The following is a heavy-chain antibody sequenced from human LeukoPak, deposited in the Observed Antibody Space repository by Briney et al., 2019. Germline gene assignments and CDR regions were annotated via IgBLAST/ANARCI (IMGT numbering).Heavy chain of an antibody. CDR1: GFTFSSYW. CDR2: IKQDGSEK. D-gene: IGHD5-12*01. J-gene: IGHJ4*02. V-gene: IGHV3-7*01. CDR3: ARGFTGYDEIEYYFDY. Sequence: PGGSLRLSCAASGFTFSSYWMSWVRQAPGKGLEWVANIKQDGSEKYYVDSVKGRFTISRDNAKNSLYLQMNSLRAEDTAVYYCARGFTGYDEIEYYFDYWGQGTLVTVSS.